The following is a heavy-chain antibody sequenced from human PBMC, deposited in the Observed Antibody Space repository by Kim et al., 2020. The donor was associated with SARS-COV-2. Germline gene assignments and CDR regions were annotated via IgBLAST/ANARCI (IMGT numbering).Heavy chain of an antibody. V-gene: IGHV4-31*03. CDR3: ARGSYDFWSGGWI. CDR2: IYYSGST. Sequence: SETLSLTCTVSGGSISSGGYYWSWIRQHPGKGLEWIGYIYYSGSTYYNPSLKSRVTISVDTSKNQFSLKLSSVTAADTAVYYCARGSYDFWSGGWIWGQGTMVTVSS. CDR1: GGSISSGGYY. J-gene: IGHJ3*02. D-gene: IGHD3-3*01.